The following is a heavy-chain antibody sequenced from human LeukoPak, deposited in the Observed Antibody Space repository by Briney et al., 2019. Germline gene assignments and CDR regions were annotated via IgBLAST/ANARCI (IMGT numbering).Heavy chain of an antibody. CDR3: ARHGGYYYGSGSQGAPAFDI. V-gene: IGHV5-51*01. CDR1: GYTFTSYG. CDR2: IYPGDSDT. Sequence: ASVKVSCKASGYTFTSYGISWVRQMPGKGLEWMGIIYPGDSDTRYSPSFQGQVTISADKSISTAYLQWSSLKASDTAMYYCARHGGYYYGSGSQGAPAFDIWGQGTMVTVSS. D-gene: IGHD3-10*01. J-gene: IGHJ3*02.